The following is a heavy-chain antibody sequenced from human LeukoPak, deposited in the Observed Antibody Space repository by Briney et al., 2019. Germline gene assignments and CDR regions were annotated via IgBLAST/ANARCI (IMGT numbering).Heavy chain of an antibody. D-gene: IGHD6-19*01. CDR3: ARDRIAVAGTVGDAFDI. Sequence: ASVKVSCKASGYTFTSYGISWVRQAPGQGLEWMGWISAYNGNTNYAQKLQGRVTMTTDTSTSTAYMELRSLRSDDTAVYYCARDRIAVAGTVGDAFDIWGQGTMVTVSS. CDR2: ISAYNGNT. J-gene: IGHJ3*02. V-gene: IGHV1-18*01. CDR1: GYTFTSYG.